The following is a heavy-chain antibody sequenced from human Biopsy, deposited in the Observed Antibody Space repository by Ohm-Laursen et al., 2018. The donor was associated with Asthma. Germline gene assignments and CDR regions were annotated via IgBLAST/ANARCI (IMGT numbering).Heavy chain of an antibody. J-gene: IGHJ4*02. CDR3: ATFPYGDYLPLDY. CDR2: ISGSGGST. V-gene: IGHV3-23*01. Sequence: SLRLSCAASGFTFSSYAMGWVRQAPGKGLEWVSVISGSGGSTHYADSVKGRFTISRDHSKNTLYLQMNSLRAEDTAVYYCATFPYGDYLPLDYWGQGTLVTVSS. D-gene: IGHD4-17*01. CDR1: GFTFSSYA.